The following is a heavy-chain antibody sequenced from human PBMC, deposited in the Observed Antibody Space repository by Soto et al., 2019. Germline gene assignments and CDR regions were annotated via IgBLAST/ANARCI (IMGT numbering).Heavy chain of an antibody. CDR1: GYSFTNYW. CDR2: IYPGDSDT. D-gene: IGHD6-13*01. V-gene: IGHV5-51*01. Sequence: GESLKISCKGSGYSFTNYWIGWVRQMPGKGLEWMGIIYPGDSDTRYSPSFQGQVTISADKSISTAYLQWSSLKASDTAMYHWAWTSAAGKYYYGMDVWGQGTTVTVSS. CDR3: AWTSAAGKYYYGMDV. J-gene: IGHJ6*02.